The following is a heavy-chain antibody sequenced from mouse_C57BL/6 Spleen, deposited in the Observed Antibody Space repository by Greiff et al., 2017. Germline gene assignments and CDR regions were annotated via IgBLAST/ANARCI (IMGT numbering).Heavy chain of an antibody. Sequence: EVKLVESGPGLVKPSQSLSLTCSVTGYSITSGYYWNWIRQFPGNKLEWMGYISYDGSNNYNPSLKNRISITRDTSKNQFFLKLNSVTTEDTATYYCARELGQAWFAYWGQGTLVTVSA. J-gene: IGHJ3*01. CDR1: GYSITSGYY. D-gene: IGHD4-1*01. V-gene: IGHV3-6*01. CDR3: ARELGQAWFAY. CDR2: ISYDGSN.